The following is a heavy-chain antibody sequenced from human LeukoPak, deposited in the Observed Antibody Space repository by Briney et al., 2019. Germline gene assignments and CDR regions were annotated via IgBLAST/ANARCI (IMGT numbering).Heavy chain of an antibody. V-gene: IGHV4-4*07. CDR2: IDTSVST. CDR3: ARDGGVPGRNWFDP. J-gene: IGHJ5*02. Sequence: SETLSLTCTVSGGSINNYFWSWIRQPAVKGLEWIGRIDTSVSTNYNPSLKSRVTMSVDTSKNQFSLKLRSVTAADTAVYYCARDGGVPGRNWFDPWGQGTLVTASP. CDR1: GGSINNYF. D-gene: IGHD2-2*01.